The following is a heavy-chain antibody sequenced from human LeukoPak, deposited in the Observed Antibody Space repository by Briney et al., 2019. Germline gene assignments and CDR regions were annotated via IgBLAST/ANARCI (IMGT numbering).Heavy chain of an antibody. V-gene: IGHV4-61*08. CDR3: ARGQYYDILTGLNGFDY. Sequence: PSETLSLTCAVSGGSISSGGYSWSWIRQPPGKGLEWIGYIYYSGSTNYNPSLKSRVTISVDTSKNQFSLKLSSVTAADTAVYYCARGQYYDILTGLNGFDYWGQGTLVTVSS. CDR1: GGSISSGGYS. D-gene: IGHD3-9*01. J-gene: IGHJ4*02. CDR2: IYYSGST.